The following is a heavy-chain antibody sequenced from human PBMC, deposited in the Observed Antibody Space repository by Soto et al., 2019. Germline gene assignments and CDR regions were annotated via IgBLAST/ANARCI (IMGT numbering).Heavy chain of an antibody. CDR1: GYTFTSYV. V-gene: IGHV1-18*04. CDR2: ISDYNGNT. CDR3: ARVQNINSLXSYTFEY. D-gene: IGHD3-22*01. Sequence: AAVKCCLKDSGYTFTSYVISGLRQAPVQVLDWIGWISDYNGNTNYAQKLQGRVTMTTETSTSTAYMEMRSLRSDDTAVYYGARVQNINSLXSYTFEYWGEGIPVTVSS. J-gene: IGHJ4*02.